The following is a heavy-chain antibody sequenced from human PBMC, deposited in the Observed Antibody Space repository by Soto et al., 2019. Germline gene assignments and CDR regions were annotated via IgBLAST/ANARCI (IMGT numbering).Heavy chain of an antibody. J-gene: IGHJ5*02. CDR2: IYYRGST. CDR1: GGSISSGDYY. Sequence: QVQLQDSGPGLVKPSQTLSLTCTVSGGSISSGDYYWSWIRQPPGKGLEWIGYIYYRGSTYYNPSLKSPVTISVDTSKHHFPLKLSSVTAADTAVYYCARAPDFGWFDPWGQRTLVTVSS. CDR3: ARAPDFGWFDP. V-gene: IGHV4-30-4*01. D-gene: IGHD3-3*01.